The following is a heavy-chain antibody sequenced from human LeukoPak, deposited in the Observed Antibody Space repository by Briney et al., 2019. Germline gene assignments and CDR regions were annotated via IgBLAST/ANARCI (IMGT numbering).Heavy chain of an antibody. CDR2: INPNSGGT. CDR3: ARDLSSPLAGYYYGSGSTWFDP. J-gene: IGHJ5*02. V-gene: IGHV1-2*04. CDR1: GYTFTGYY. D-gene: IGHD3-10*01. Sequence: ASVKVSFKASGYTFTGYYMHWVRQAPGQGLEWMGWINPNSGGTNYAQKFQGWVTMTRDTSISTAYMELSRLRSDDTAVYYCARDLSSPLAGYYYGSGSTWFDPWGQGTLVTISS.